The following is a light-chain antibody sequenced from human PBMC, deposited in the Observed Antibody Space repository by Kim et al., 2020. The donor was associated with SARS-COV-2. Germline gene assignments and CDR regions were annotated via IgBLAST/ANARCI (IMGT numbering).Light chain of an antibody. V-gene: IGLV4-69*01. Sequence: SVKLTCTLSRGHSSYAIAWHQQQPEKGPRYLMKLNSDGSHSKGDGIPDRFSGSSSGAERYLTISSLQSEDEADYYCQTWGTGIRVVFGGGTQLTVL. J-gene: IGLJ2*01. CDR3: QTWGTGIRVV. CDR2: LNSDGSH. CDR1: RGHSSYA.